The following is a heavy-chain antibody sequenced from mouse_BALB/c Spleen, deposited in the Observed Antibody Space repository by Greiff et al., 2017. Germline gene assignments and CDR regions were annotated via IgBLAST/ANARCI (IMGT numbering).Heavy chain of an antibody. J-gene: IGHJ2*01. CDR2: ISSGSSTI. Sequence: EVQLVESGGGLVQPGGSRKLSCAASGFTFSSFGMHWVRPAPEKGLEWVAYISSGSSTIYSADTVKGRFTISRDNPKNTLFLQLTSLRSEDTAMYYCARYGNYGGYCDDWGQGTTLTVSS. CDR3: ARYGNYGGYCDD. D-gene: IGHD2-1*01. CDR1: GFTFSSFG. V-gene: IGHV5-17*02.